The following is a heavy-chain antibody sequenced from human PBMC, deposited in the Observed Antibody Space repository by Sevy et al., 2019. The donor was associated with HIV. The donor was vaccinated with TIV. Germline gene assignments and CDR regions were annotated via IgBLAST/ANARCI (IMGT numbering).Heavy chain of an antibody. Sequence: GGSLRLSCAASGLTFSNFWMSWVRQAPGKGLEWVANIKEDGSDKYYVESVKGRFTISRDNAKNSVSLQMNSLRVEDTAVYYCARVGFYDFWSGYYPDFDSWGQGTLVTVSS. J-gene: IGHJ4*02. V-gene: IGHV3-7*01. CDR1: GLTFSNFW. CDR2: IKEDGSDK. CDR3: ARVGFYDFWSGYYPDFDS. D-gene: IGHD3-3*01.